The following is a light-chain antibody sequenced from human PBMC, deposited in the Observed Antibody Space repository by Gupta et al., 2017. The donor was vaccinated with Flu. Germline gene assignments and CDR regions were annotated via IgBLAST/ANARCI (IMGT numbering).Light chain of an antibody. CDR2: GAS. J-gene: IGKJ2*03. CDR3: QQYNNWPPYS. CDR1: QSVNTN. Sequence: EIVMTQSPATLSVSPGERATLSCRASQSVNTNLAWYQQKPSQAPRLLIYGASARATGIPARFSGSGSGTEFALTISSRQPEDFAVYYCQQYNNWPPYSFGQGTKLEIK. V-gene: IGKV3-15*01.